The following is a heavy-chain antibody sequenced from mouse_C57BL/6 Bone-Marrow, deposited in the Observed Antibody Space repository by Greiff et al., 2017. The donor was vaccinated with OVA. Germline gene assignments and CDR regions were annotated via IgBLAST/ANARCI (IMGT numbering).Heavy chain of an antibody. J-gene: IGHJ2*01. D-gene: IGHD1-1*01. Sequence: QVQLKESGAELVRPGASVTLSCKASGYTFTDYEMHWVKQTPVHGLEWIGAIDPETGGTAYNQKFKGKAILTADKSSSTAYMELRSLTSEDSAVYYCTRRYYGSDDYWGQGTTLTVSS. V-gene: IGHV1-15*01. CDR3: TRRYYGSDDY. CDR1: GYTFTDYE. CDR2: IDPETGGT.